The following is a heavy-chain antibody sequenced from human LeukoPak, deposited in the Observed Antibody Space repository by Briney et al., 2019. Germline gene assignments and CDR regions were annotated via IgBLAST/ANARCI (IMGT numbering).Heavy chain of an antibody. CDR3: ARSPAVADIDY. CDR2: ISAYNGTT. V-gene: IGHV1-18*01. Sequence: ASVKVSCKASGYTFTSYGISWVRQAPGQGLELMGWISAYNGTTNYAQKLQGRVTMTTDTSTSTAYMELRSLRSDDTAVYYCARSPAVADIDYWGQGTLVTVSS. D-gene: IGHD6-19*01. CDR1: GYTFTSYG. J-gene: IGHJ4*02.